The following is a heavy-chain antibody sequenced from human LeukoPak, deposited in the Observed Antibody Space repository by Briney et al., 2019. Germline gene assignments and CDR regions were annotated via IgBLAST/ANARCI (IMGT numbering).Heavy chain of an antibody. D-gene: IGHD3-10*01. CDR1: GFTLSSYS. J-gene: IGHJ5*02. V-gene: IGHV3-21*01. CDR3: ARVRWFGELFSPNWFDP. Sequence: GGSLRLSCAASGFTLSSYSMNWVRQAPGKGLEWVSSISSSSSYIYYADSVKGRFTISRDNAKNSLYLQMNSLRAEDTAVYYCARVRWFGELFSPNWFDPWGQGTLVTVSS. CDR2: ISSSSSYI.